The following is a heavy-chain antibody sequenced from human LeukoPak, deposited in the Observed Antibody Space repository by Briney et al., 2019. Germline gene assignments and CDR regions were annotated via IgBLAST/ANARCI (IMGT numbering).Heavy chain of an antibody. J-gene: IGHJ4*02. CDR1: GFTFSSYA. Sequence: GGSLRLSCAASGFTFSSYAMSWVRQAPGKGLEWVSAISGSGGSTYYADSVKGRFTISRDNSKNTLYLQMNSLGAEDTAVYYCAKLHDYGDYYFDYWGQGTLVTVSS. CDR2: ISGSGGST. V-gene: IGHV3-23*01. CDR3: AKLHDYGDYYFDY. D-gene: IGHD4-17*01.